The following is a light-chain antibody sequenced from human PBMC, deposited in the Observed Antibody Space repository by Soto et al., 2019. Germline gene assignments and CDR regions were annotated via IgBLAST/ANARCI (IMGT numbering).Light chain of an antibody. CDR3: QTWGTGIRV. V-gene: IGLV4-69*01. CDR1: SGHSSYA. Sequence: QSVLTQSPSASASLGASVNLTCTLSSGHSSYAIAWHQQQPEKGPRFLMMLNSDGSHNKGDGIPDRFSGSSSGTERYLTISRLQSEDEADYYCQTWGTGIRVFGGGTKLTVL. J-gene: IGLJ3*02. CDR2: LNSDGSH.